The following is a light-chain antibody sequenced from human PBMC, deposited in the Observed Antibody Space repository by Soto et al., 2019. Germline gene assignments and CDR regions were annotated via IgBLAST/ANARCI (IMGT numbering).Light chain of an antibody. CDR1: QSVSTW. CDR3: QQYFSYPET. V-gene: IGKV1-5*03. J-gene: IGKJ1*01. CDR2: KAS. Sequence: DIPMTQSPSTLSASVGDRVTITCRASQSVSTWLAWYQQKPGKAPKLLIYKASSLGSGVPARFSGSGSGTEFTLTVTSLQPDDFATYYCQQYFSYPETFGQGTKVDIK.